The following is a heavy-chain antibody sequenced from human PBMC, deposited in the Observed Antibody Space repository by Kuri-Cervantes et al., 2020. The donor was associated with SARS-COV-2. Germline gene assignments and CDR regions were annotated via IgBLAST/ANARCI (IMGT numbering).Heavy chain of an antibody. Sequence: SETLSLTCTVSGGSISSYYWSWIRQPPGKGLDWIGYIYYSGSTSYNPSLKSRVTISVDTSKNQFSLKLSSVTAADTAVYYCARGLTVIPHPGTWFDPWGQGTLVTVSS. V-gene: IGHV4-59*01. CDR2: IYYSGST. CDR3: ARGLTVIPHPGTWFDP. J-gene: IGHJ5*02. D-gene: IGHD1-14*01. CDR1: GGSISSYY.